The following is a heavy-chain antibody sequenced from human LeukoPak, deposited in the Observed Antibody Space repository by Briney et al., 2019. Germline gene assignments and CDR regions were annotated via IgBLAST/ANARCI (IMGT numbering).Heavy chain of an antibody. CDR1: GFIFSSYW. V-gene: IGHV3-7*04. CDR2: IKQDGNEK. J-gene: IGHJ4*02. CDR3: ARDYGLDY. D-gene: IGHD4-17*01. Sequence: PGGSLRLSCAVSGFIFSSYWMTWVRQAPGKGLEWVANIKQDGNEKYYGDSVKGRSTISRDNAKNSLYLQMDSLRDEYTAVYYCARDYGLDYWGQGALVTVSS.